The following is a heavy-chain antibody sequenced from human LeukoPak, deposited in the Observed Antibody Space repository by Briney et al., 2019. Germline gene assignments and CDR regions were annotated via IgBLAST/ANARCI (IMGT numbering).Heavy chain of an antibody. J-gene: IGHJ3*02. Sequence: SETLSLTCTVSGGPISTSYFWGWIRQPPGKGLEWIGTTDYSGTTYYNPSLSSRVTISVDTSKNQFSLRLSSVTAPDTAVYYCARHSGGSYVFAFDIWGQGTMVTVSS. CDR2: TDYSGTT. CDR3: ARHSGGSYVFAFDI. V-gene: IGHV4-39*01. D-gene: IGHD2-15*01. CDR1: GGPISTSYF.